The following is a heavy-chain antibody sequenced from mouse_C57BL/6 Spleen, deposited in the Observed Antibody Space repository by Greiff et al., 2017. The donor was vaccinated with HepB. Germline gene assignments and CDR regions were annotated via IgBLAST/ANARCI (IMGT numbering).Heavy chain of an antibody. V-gene: IGHV1-52*01. CDR2: IDPSDSET. D-gene: IGHD4-1*01. Sequence: QVQLQQPGAELVRPGSSVKLSCKASGYTFTSYWMHWVKQRPIQGLEWIGNIDPSDSETHYNQKFKDKATLTVDKSSSTAYMQLSSLTSEDSEVYYCARGVTGAWYFDYWGQGTTLTVAS. CDR3: ARGVTGAWYFDY. J-gene: IGHJ2*01. CDR1: GYTFTSYW.